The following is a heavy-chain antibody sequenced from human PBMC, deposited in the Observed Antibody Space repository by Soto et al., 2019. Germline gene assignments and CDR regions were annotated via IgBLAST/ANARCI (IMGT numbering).Heavy chain of an antibody. CDR2: IYYSASP. CDR3: ARDRFEP. V-gene: IGHV4-59*01. J-gene: IGHJ5*02. Sequence: SETLSLTCTVGGGSISSYYWTSNQQHTRKGMEWMVSIYYSASPNNNPPPKSRVNISVDTSKNQLSLKLSSVTAADTAKYYCARDRFEPWGQGNLVTVS. CDR1: GGSISSYY.